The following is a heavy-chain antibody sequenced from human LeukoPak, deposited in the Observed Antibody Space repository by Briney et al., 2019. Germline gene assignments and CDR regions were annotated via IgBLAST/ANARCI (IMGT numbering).Heavy chain of an antibody. V-gene: IGHV4-34*01. J-gene: IGHJ4*02. CDR3: ASQRSWTIDLNFDY. D-gene: IGHD3/OR15-3a*01. CDR1: GGSFSGYY. Sequence: SETLSLTCAVYGGSFSGYYWSWIRQPPGKGLEWIGEINHSGSTNYNPSLKSRVTISVDTSKNQFSLKLSSVTAADTAVYYCASQRSWTIDLNFDYWGQGTLVTVSS. CDR2: INHSGST.